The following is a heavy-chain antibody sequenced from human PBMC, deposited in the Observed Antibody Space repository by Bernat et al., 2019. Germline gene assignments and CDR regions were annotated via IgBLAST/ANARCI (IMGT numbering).Heavy chain of an antibody. CDR3: ASTIAAAGGYFDY. CDR1: GFTFSDYY. V-gene: IGHV3-11*06. D-gene: IGHD6-13*01. Sequence: QVHLVESGGGLVKPGGSLSLSCAASGFTFSDYYMSWIRQAPGKGLEWVSYISSSSSYTNYADSVKGRFTISRDNAKNSLYLQMNSLRAEDTAVYYCASTIAAAGGYFDYWGQGTLVTVSS. CDR2: ISSSSSYT. J-gene: IGHJ4*02.